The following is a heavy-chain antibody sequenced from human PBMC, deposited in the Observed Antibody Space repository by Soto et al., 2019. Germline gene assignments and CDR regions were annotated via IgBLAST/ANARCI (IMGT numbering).Heavy chain of an antibody. J-gene: IGHJ6*02. CDR3: AKDLRYDYGETKPNYGMDV. CDR2: IWYDGSNK. CDR1: GLTFSSYG. D-gene: IGHD4-17*01. Sequence: GGSLRLSCAASGLTFSSYGMHWVRQAPGKGLEWVAVIWYDGSNKYYADSVKGRFTISRDNSKNTLYLQMNSLGAEDTAVYYCAKDLRYDYGETKPNYGMDVWGQGTTVTVSS. V-gene: IGHV3-33*06.